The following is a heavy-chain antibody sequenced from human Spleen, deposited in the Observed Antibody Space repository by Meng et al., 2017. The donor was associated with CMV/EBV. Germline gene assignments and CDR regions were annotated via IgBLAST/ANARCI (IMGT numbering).Heavy chain of an antibody. D-gene: IGHD6-19*01. J-gene: IGHJ4*02. Sequence: GESLKISCTASGFIFSDYSMTWIRQAPGKGLEWISYISGTGSTLYYAESVRGRFTLYRDNAKNPLYLQMNNLRAEDTAVYFCARSYSSSPSGYWGQGTLVTVSS. CDR1: GFIFSDYS. CDR2: ISGTGSTL. CDR3: ARSYSSSPSGY. V-gene: IGHV3-11*04.